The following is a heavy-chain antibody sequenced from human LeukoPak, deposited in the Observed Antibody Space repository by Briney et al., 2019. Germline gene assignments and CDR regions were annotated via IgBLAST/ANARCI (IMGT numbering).Heavy chain of an antibody. Sequence: PSETLSLTCTVSGGSISSGSYYWSWIRQPAGKGLEWIGRIYTSGSTNYNPSLKSRVTISVDTSKNQFSLKLSSVTAADTAVYYCARDRPRRRWLPRGAFDIWGQGTMVTVSS. J-gene: IGHJ3*02. D-gene: IGHD5-24*01. CDR3: ARDRPRRRWLPRGAFDI. CDR2: IYTSGST. V-gene: IGHV4-61*02. CDR1: GGSISSGSYY.